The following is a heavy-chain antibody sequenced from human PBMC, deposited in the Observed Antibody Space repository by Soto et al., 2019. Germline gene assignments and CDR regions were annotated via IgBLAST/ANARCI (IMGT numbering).Heavy chain of an antibody. J-gene: IGHJ5*02. V-gene: IGHV4-30-4*01. CDR3: ARQRRGGYWFDP. CDR2: IYYSETT. CDR1: GVSVTNGDYY. Sequence: SETLSLTCAVSGVSVTNGDYYWSWMRQSPGKGLEWIGNIYYSETTNYNPSLDSRLSISIDTSRNQFSLQLTSVTAADTAIYYCARQRRGGYWFDPWGQGTLVTVSS.